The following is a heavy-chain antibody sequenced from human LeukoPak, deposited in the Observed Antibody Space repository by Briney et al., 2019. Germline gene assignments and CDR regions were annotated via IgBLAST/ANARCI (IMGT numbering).Heavy chain of an antibody. CDR1: GGSISSYY. CDR2: IYYSGST. D-gene: IGHD2-21*02. V-gene: IGHV4-59*01. J-gene: IGHJ4*02. Sequence: PSETLSLTCTVSGGSISSYYWSWIRQPPGKGLEWIGYIYYSGSTNYNPSLKSRVTISVDTSKSQFSLKLSSVTAADTAVYYCARAPVVVTARYYFDYWGQGTRVTVSS. CDR3: ARAPVVVTARYYFDY.